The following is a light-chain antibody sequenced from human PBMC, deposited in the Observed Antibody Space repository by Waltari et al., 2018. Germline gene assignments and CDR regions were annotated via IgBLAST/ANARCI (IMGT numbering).Light chain of an antibody. V-gene: IGLV1-47*01. CDR2: RNN. CDR1: SSTIGSNY. CDR3: AAWDDSLTEAV. Sequence: QSVLTQPPSASGPPGQRVTIPSSGSSSTIGSNYVYWYQHLPGPAPNLLIYRNNQRPSGVPDRFSGSKSGTSASLAISGLRSEDEADYYCAAWDDSLTEAVFGGGTQLTVL. J-gene: IGLJ7*01.